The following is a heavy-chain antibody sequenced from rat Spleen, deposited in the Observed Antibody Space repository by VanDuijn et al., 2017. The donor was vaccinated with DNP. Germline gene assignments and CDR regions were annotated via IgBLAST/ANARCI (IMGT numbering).Heavy chain of an antibody. Sequence: EVQLQESGPGLLKPSQSLSLTCSVTGYSISRTYWGWFRKFPGNTLEWMGYINSAGSTNYNPSLKSRISITRDTSKNQFFLQVNSVTTEDTATYYCARGATGDYWGQGVMVTVSS. J-gene: IGHJ2*01. V-gene: IGHV3-3*01. CDR1: GYSISRTY. CDR3: ARGATGDY. D-gene: IGHD1-11*01. CDR2: INSAGST.